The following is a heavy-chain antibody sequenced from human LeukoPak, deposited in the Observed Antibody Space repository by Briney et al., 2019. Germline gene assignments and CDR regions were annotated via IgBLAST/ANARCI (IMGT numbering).Heavy chain of an antibody. CDR3: ARDLMDDSSGYYDY. V-gene: IGHV3-20*04. Sequence: GGSLRLSCEASGFTFTTYSMTWVRQAPGKGLEWVAAINWNGGSTGYADSVKGRFTISRDNAKNSLYLQMNSLRAEDTALYYCARDLMDDSSGYYDYWGQGTLVTVSS. J-gene: IGHJ4*02. CDR1: GFTFTTYS. CDR2: INWNGGST. D-gene: IGHD3-22*01.